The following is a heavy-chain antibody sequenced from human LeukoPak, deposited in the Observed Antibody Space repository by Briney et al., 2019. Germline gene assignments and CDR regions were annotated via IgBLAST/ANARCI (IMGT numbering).Heavy chain of an antibody. V-gene: IGHV3-23*01. D-gene: IGHD6-13*01. J-gene: IGHJ4*02. CDR2: ISGSGFST. CDR1: GFTFSSYD. CDR3: AKDRLAAAPSCFDY. Sequence: GGSLRLSCAASGFTFSSYDMSWVRPAPGKGLEWVSGISGSGFSTFYADSVKGRFTISRDNSKNTLYLQMDSLSAEDTAVYYCAKDRLAAAPSCFDYWGQGILVTVSS.